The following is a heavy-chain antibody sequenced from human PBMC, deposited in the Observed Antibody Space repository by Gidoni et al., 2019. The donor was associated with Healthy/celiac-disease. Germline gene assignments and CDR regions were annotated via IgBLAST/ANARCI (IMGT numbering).Heavy chain of an antibody. CDR1: GFTFSNYA. Sequence: EVQLLESGGGLVQPGGSLRLSCAAFGFTFSNYAMNWVRQAPGKGVEWVSAISRSGGNTYYADSVKGRFTISRDNSKNTLYLQMNSLRAEDTAVYYCAKADYYFDYWGQGTLVSVSS. CDR3: AKADYYFDY. CDR2: ISRSGGNT. V-gene: IGHV3-23*01. J-gene: IGHJ4*02.